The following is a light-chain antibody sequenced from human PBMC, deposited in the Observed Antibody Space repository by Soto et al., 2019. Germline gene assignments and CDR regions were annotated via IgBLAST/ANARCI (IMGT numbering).Light chain of an antibody. V-gene: IGLV2-14*01. Sequence: QSALTQPASVSGSPGQSITISCTGSSSDVGGYNYVSWYQQHPGKAPKLMIYEVSKRPSGVSNRLSGSKSGNTASLTISGLQAEDEADYYCSSYTSISSVIFGGGTKLTVL. CDR2: EVS. CDR3: SSYTSISSVI. J-gene: IGLJ2*01. CDR1: SSDVGGYNY.